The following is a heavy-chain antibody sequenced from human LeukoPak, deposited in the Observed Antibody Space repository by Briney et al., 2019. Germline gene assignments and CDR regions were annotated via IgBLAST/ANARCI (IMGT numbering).Heavy chain of an antibody. CDR2: INPNSGGT. D-gene: IGHD3-22*01. V-gene: IGHV1-2*02. J-gene: IGHJ3*02. CDR1: GYTFTGYY. CDR3: ARPLLDGSSGYYYGHDAFDI. Sequence: GASMKVSCKASGYTFTGYYMHWVRQAPGQGLEWMGWINPNSGGTNYAQKFQGRVTMTRDTSISTAYMELSRLRSDDTAVYYCARPLLDGSSGYYYGHDAFDIWGQGTMVTVSS.